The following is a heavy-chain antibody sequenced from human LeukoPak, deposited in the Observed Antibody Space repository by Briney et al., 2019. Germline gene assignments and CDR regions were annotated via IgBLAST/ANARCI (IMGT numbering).Heavy chain of an antibody. J-gene: IGHJ6*02. CDR3: ASQLGYCSSTSCYHSVPEEHYYYYGMDV. D-gene: IGHD2-2*01. CDR1: GGSISSGGYY. CDR2: IYYSGST. V-gene: IGHV4-31*03. Sequence: SETLSLTCTVSGGSISSGGYYWSWIRQHPGKGLEWIGYIYYSGSTYYNPSLKSRVTISVDTSKNQFSLKLSSVTAADTAVYYCASQLGYCSSTSCYHSVPEEHYYYYGMDVWGQGTTVTVSS.